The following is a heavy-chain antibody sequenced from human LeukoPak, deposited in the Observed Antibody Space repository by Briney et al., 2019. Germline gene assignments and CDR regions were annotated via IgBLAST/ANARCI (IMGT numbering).Heavy chain of an antibody. CDR3: ASDSSGYYYGNFDY. CDR2: ISYDGSNK. CDR1: GFTFSSYA. Sequence: GGSLRLSCAASGFTFSSYAMHWVRQAPGKALEWVAVISYDGSNKYYADSVKGRFTISRDNSKNTLYLQMNSLRAEDTAVYYCASDSSGYYYGNFDYWGQGTLVTVSS. J-gene: IGHJ4*02. V-gene: IGHV3-30-3*01. D-gene: IGHD3-22*01.